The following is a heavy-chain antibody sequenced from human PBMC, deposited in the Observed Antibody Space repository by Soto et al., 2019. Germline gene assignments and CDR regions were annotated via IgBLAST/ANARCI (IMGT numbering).Heavy chain of an antibody. J-gene: IGHJ4*02. CDR2: IYYSGST. Sequence: PSETLSLTCTVSGGSISSGGYYWSWIRQHPGKGLEWIGYIYYSGSTYYNPSLKSRVTISVDTSKNQFSLKLNSVTAADTAVYYCARYDDFWSEVPTNYFDYWGQGTLVTVSS. CDR1: GGSISSGGYY. V-gene: IGHV4-31*03. D-gene: IGHD3-3*01. CDR3: ARYDDFWSEVPTNYFDY.